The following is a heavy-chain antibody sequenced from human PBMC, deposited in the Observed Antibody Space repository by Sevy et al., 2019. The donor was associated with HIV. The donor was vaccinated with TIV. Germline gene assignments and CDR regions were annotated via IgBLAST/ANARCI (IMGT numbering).Heavy chain of an antibody. CDR3: ARGRGLHTEESYDYGMDV. CDR2: ISDYNGNT. D-gene: IGHD5-12*01. J-gene: IGHJ6*02. Sequence: ASVKVSCKASGYTFTSYGISWVRQAPGQGLEWMGWISDYNGNTNYAQKLQGRVTMTTDTSTSTAYLELRSLRLNDTAVDYYARGRGLHTEESYDYGMDVWGQGTTVTVSS. CDR1: GYTFTSYG. V-gene: IGHV1-18*01.